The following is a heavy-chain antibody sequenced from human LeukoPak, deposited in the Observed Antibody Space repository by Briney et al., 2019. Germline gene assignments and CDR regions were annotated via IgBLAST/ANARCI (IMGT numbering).Heavy chain of an antibody. D-gene: IGHD6-13*01. CDR2: IYHSGST. CDR3: ARGSLKGYSSSWYYFGY. J-gene: IGHJ4*02. CDR1: GASVFNNY. V-gene: IGHV4-59*02. Sequence: SGTLSLTCSVSGASVFNNYWSWIRQPPGKRLEWIGYIYHSGSTNYNPSLKSRVTISVDTSKNQFSLKLSSVTAADTAVYYCARGSLKGYSSSWYYFGYWGQGTLVTVSS.